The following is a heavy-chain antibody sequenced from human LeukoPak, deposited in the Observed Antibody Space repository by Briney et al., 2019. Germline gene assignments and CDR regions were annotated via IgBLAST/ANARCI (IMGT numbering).Heavy chain of an antibody. CDR1: GGSISSYY. CDR2: IYYSGST. CDR3: ASAPDSYYGSGSYYNAPWFDS. D-gene: IGHD3-10*01. Sequence: SETLSLTCTVSGGSISSYYWSWIRQPPGKGLEWIGYIYYSGSTNYNPSLKSRVTISVDTSKNQFSLKLSSVTAADTAVYYCASAPDSYYGSGSYYNAPWFDSWGQGTLVTVSS. V-gene: IGHV4-59*01. J-gene: IGHJ5*01.